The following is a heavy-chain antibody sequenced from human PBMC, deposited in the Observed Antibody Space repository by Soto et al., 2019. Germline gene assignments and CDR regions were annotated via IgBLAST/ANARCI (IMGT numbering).Heavy chain of an antibody. CDR1: GFFSRSYA. CDR2: ISGSGAST. CDR3: AKAGVGGFRGWDTFNWFDS. Sequence: GESLRLSCAASGFFSRSYAMNWVRPAQGKGLERVSGISGSGASTYYADAVKGRFTITRDNSKNTLFLQMNSLRDDDGAVYYCAKAGVGGFRGWDTFNWFDSWGQGILVTVSS. J-gene: IGHJ5*01. D-gene: IGHD5-18*01. V-gene: IGHV3-23*01.